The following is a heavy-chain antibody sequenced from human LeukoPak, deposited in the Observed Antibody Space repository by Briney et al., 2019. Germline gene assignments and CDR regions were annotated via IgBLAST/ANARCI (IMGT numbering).Heavy chain of an antibody. Sequence: GGSLRLSCAASGFTFSSYWMSSVRQAPGKGLEWVANIKKDGTEKKYVDSVKGRFTISRDNAKNSLYLQMNSLRAEDTALYYCAREGGSGWYSGWFDPWGQGTLVTVSS. V-gene: IGHV3-7*01. CDR3: AREGGSGWYSGWFDP. D-gene: IGHD6-19*01. CDR2: IKKDGTEK. CDR1: GFTFSSYW. J-gene: IGHJ5*02.